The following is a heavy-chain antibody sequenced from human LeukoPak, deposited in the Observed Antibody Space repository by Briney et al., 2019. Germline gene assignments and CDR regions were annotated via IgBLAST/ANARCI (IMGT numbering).Heavy chain of an antibody. CDR1: GGSISSYY. Sequence: PSETLSLTCTVSGGSISSYYWSWVRQPPGKGLEWVGYIYYSGRTNYNPPLKSRVTISVDTSKNQFSLKLSSVTAADTAVYYCARVVYDILTGYYFDYWGQGTLVTVSS. D-gene: IGHD3-9*01. CDR2: IYYSGRT. J-gene: IGHJ4*02. V-gene: IGHV4-59*01. CDR3: ARVVYDILTGYYFDY.